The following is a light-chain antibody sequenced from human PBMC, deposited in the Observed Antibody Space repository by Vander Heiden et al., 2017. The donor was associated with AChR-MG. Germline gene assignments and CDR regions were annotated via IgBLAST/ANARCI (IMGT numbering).Light chain of an antibody. Sequence: DIVMTQSPDSLSVSLGERATINCKSSQGVLTSFDYNNYLAWYQQKPRQPPRMLIYWASTRESGVPDRFSGSGSGTDFTLTISSLQAEDVAIYYCQQYYRIPLTYGGGTKVEIK. CDR1: QGVLTSFDYNNY. CDR3: QQYYRIPLT. V-gene: IGKV4-1*01. J-gene: IGKJ4*01. CDR2: WAS.